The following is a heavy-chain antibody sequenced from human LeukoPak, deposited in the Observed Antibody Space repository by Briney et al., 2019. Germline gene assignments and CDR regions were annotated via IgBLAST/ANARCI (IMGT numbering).Heavy chain of an antibody. CDR3: ASNSGSYYWYFDL. Sequence: SETLSLTCTVSGGSISSYYWSWIRQPPGKGLEWIGYIYYSGSTNYNPSLKSRVTISVDTSKNQFSLKLSSVTAADTAVYYCASNSGSYYWYFDLWGRGTLVTVSS. D-gene: IGHD1-26*01. CDR2: IYYSGST. J-gene: IGHJ2*01. V-gene: IGHV4-59*01. CDR1: GGSISSYY.